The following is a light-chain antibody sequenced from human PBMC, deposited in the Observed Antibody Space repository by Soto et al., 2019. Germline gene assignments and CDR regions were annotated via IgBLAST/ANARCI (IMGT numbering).Light chain of an antibody. CDR2: EVS. V-gene: IGLV2-8*01. J-gene: IGLJ1*01. CDR3: SSYAGSNNFV. CDR1: SRVVGGYNY. Sequence: QSALTQPPSASASPGQSVTISCTGTSRVVGGYNYVSWYQQHPGKAPKRSMYEVSKRPSGVPDRFSGSKSGNTASLTVSGLQAEDEADYYCSSYAGSNNFVFGTGTKVTVL.